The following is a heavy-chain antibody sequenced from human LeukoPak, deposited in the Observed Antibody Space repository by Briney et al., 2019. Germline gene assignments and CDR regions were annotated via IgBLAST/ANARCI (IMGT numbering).Heavy chain of an antibody. J-gene: IGHJ2*01. CDR2: IYHSGST. D-gene: IGHD1-1*01. CDR3: ARDPNWVFDL. V-gene: IGHV4-59*01. Sequence: SETLSLTCTVSGGSICSYYWSWIRQPPGKGLEWIGYIYHSGSTYYNPSLKSRVTISVDTSKNQFSLKLSSVTAADTAVYYCARDPNWVFDLWGRGTLVTVSS. CDR1: GGSICSYY.